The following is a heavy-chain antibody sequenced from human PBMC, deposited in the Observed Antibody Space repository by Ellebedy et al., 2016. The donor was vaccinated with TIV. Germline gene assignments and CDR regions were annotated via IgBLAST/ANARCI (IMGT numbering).Heavy chain of an antibody. J-gene: IGHJ3*02. V-gene: IGHV3-23*01. CDR3: ANGELGTIFGVPQKGFDI. D-gene: IGHD3-3*01. Sequence: GESLKISXAASGFTFSSYAMSWVRQAPGKGLEWVSAISGSGGSTYYADSVKGRFTISRDNSKNTLYLQMNSLRAEDTAVYYCANGELGTIFGVPQKGFDIWGQGTMVTVSS. CDR2: ISGSGGST. CDR1: GFTFSSYA.